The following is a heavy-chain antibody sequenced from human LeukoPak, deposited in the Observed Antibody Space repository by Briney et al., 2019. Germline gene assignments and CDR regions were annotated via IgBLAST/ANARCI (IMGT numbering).Heavy chain of an antibody. CDR3: ARDRKAAVTYPDY. CDR2: ISSSGRTM. CDR1: GFTFSNYE. Sequence: GGSLSLSCGASGFTFSNYEMNWVRQAPGKGLEWLSYISSSGRTMYYADSVKGRFTISRDNAKNSLYLQMNSLRAEDTAVYYCARDRKAAVTYPDYWGQGTLVTVSS. J-gene: IGHJ4*02. D-gene: IGHD1-14*01. V-gene: IGHV3-48*03.